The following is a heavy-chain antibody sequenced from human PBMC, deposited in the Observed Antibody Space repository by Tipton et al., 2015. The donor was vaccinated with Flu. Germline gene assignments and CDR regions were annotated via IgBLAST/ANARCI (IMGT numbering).Heavy chain of an antibody. CDR1: GYSFSNYW. J-gene: IGHJ2*01. CDR3: VRHPYCTNAVSPPGYWYFDL. D-gene: IGHD2-8*01. V-gene: IGHV5-51*01. CDR2: IYPGDSET. Sequence: VQLVQSGAEVKKPGESLKISCRASGYSFSNYWIGWVRQMPEKGLEWMGTIYPGDSETKYSPSFQGQVTISADKSISTAYLQWSRLKASDSAIYYCVRHPYCTNAVSPPGYWYFDLWGRGTLVTVSS.